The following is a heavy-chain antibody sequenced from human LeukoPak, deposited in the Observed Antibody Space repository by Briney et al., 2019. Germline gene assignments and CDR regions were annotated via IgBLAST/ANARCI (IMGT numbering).Heavy chain of an antibody. CDR3: ARDLRGIAGAGPTFDY. D-gene: IGHD6-13*01. J-gene: IGHJ4*02. CDR2: INPSGGST. V-gene: IGHV1-46*01. CDR1: GYTFTSYY. Sequence: GASVKVSCKASGYTFTSYYMHWVRQAPGQGLEWMGIINPSGGSTSYAQKFQGRVTMTTDTSTSTAYMELRSLRSDDTAVYYCARDLRGIAGAGPTFDYWGQGTLVTVSS.